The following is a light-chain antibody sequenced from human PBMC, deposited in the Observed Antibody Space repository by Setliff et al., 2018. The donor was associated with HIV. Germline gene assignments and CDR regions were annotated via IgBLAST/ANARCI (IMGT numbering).Light chain of an antibody. J-gene: IGLJ2*01. CDR3: SSYTSSSTL. Sequence: QSVLTQPASVSRSPGQSITISCTGTSSDVVDYNYVSWYQQYPGKAPKLMIYAVSNRPSGVSNRFSGSKSGNTASLTISGLQAEDEADYYCSSYTSSSTLFGGGTKVTVL. CDR2: AVS. V-gene: IGLV2-14*03. CDR1: SSDVVDYNY.